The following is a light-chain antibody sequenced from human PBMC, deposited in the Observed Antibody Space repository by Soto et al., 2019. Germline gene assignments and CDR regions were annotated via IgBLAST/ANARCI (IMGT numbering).Light chain of an antibody. CDR1: QSFSSY. V-gene: IGKV1-39*01. CDR2: AAS. Sequence: DIQMTQSPSSLSASVGDRVTITCRASQSFSSYLNWYQQRPGKAPKLLIYAASSLQSGVPSRFSGSASGTDFTLTINSLQPEDFATYYCQQSYSTPYTFGQGTRLEIK. CDR3: QQSYSTPYT. J-gene: IGKJ2*01.